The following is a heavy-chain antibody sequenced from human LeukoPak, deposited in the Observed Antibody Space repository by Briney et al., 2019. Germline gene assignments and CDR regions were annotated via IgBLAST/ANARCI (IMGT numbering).Heavy chain of an antibody. D-gene: IGHD6-13*01. Sequence: ASVKVSCKASGYTFTGYYMHWVRQAPGRGLEWMGWIYPNSGGTNYAQKFQGRVTMTRDTSISTAYMELSRLRSDDTAVYYCARDDAAAGDLDYWGQGTLVTVSS. J-gene: IGHJ4*02. V-gene: IGHV1-2*02. CDR1: GYTFTGYY. CDR3: ARDDAAAGDLDY. CDR2: IYPNSGGT.